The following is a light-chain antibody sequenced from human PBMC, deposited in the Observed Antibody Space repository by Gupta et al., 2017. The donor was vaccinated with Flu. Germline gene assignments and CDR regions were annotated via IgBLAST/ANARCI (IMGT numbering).Light chain of an antibody. Sequence: QFVLTQPPSTSGTPGQRVTISCSGSTSNIGSNSVNWYQQLPGTAPKLLMYSVYQRPSGVPDRFSGSKSGTSASLAISGLQSEDEADYYCAAYDDSLNGWVFGGGIKLTVL. V-gene: IGLV1-44*01. CDR2: SVY. CDR3: AAYDDSLNGWV. CDR1: TSNIGSNS. J-gene: IGLJ3*02.